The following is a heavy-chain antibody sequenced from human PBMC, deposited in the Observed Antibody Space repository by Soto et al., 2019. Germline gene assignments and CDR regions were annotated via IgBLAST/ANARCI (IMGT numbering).Heavy chain of an antibody. D-gene: IGHD3-3*01. CDR2: INHSGST. CDR3: ARDKKYYDFWSGYYTFSMDV. Sequence: SETLSLTCAVYGGSFSGYYWSWIRQPPGEGLEWIREINHSGSTNYNPSLKSRVTISVDTSKNQFSLKLSSVTAADTAVYYCARDKKYYDFWSGYYTFSMDVWGQGTTVTVS. V-gene: IGHV4-34*01. CDR1: GGSFSGYY. J-gene: IGHJ6*02.